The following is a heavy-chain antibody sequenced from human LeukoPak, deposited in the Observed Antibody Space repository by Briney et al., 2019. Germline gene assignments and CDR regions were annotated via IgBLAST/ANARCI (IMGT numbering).Heavy chain of an antibody. Sequence: SQTLSLTCAVYGGSFSGYYWSWIRQPPGKGLEWIGEINHSGSTNYNPSLKSRVTISVDTSKNQFSLKLSSVTAADTAVYYCARGAGGGGLENHAFDIWGQGTMVTVSS. CDR3: ARGAGGGGLENHAFDI. D-gene: IGHD2-21*01. CDR1: GGSFSGYY. V-gene: IGHV4-34*01. CDR2: INHSGST. J-gene: IGHJ3*02.